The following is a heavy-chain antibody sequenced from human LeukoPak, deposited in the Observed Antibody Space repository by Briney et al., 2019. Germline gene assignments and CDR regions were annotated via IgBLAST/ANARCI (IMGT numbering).Heavy chain of an antibody. V-gene: IGHV3-7*01. CDR1: GFTFSSYW. Sequence: GGSLRLSCAASGFTFSSYWMSWVRQAPGKGLEWLANIKQDGSEKYYVDSVKGRFTISRDNAKNSLYLQMNSLRAEDTAVYYCARATLAWYYYDSSGCPYFDYWGQGTLVTVSS. J-gene: IGHJ4*02. D-gene: IGHD3-22*01. CDR3: ARATLAWYYYDSSGCPYFDY. CDR2: IKQDGSEK.